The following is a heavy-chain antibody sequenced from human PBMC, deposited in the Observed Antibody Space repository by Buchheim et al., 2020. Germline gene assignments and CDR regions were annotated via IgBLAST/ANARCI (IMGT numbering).Heavy chain of an antibody. CDR3: TSPSIAAAGTQGDYYYYDMDV. CDR1: GFTFSGSA. V-gene: IGHV3-73*02. CDR2: IRSKANSYAT. D-gene: IGHD6-13*01. J-gene: IGHJ6*03. Sequence: EVQLEESGGGLVQPGGSLKLSCAASGFTFSGSAMHWVRQASGKGLEWVGRIRSKANSYATAYAASVKGRFTISRDDSKNTAFLQMNSLKTEDTAGYYCTSPSIAAAGTQGDYYYYDMDVWGKGTT.